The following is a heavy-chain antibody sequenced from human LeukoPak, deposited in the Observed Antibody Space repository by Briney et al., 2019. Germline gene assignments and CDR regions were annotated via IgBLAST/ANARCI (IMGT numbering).Heavy chain of an antibody. V-gene: IGHV3-21*01. CDR3: ARDQMPDAFDI. D-gene: IGHD2-2*01. J-gene: IGHJ3*02. Sequence: GGSLRLSCAASGFTFSSYSMTWVRQAPGKGLGWVSSISSSSSYIYYADSVKGRFTISRDNAKNSLYLQMNSLRAEDTAVYYCARDQMPDAFDIWGQGTMVTVSS. CDR1: GFTFSSYS. CDR2: ISSSSSYI.